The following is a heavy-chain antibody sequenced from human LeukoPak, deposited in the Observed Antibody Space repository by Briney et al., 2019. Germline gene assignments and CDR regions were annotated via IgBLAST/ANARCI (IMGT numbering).Heavy chain of an antibody. J-gene: IGHJ4*02. V-gene: IGHV3-30-3*01. Sequence: PGGFLRLSCAASGFTFSSYAMHWVRQAPGKGLEWVAVISYDGSNKYYADSVKGRFTISRDNSKNTLYLQMNSLRAEDTAVYYCARGGESTFWSGYHKGPFDYWGQGTLVTVSS. D-gene: IGHD3-3*01. CDR2: ISYDGSNK. CDR1: GFTFSSYA. CDR3: ARGGESTFWSGYHKGPFDY.